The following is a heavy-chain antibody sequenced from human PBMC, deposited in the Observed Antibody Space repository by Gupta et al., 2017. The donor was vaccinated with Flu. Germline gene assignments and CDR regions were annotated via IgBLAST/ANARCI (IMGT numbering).Heavy chain of an antibody. CDR2: LFYSGTT. D-gene: IGHD5-12*01. Sequence: QGQLEESGPGLVKSSQTLYLSCTVSGASVTRGGSSLSWLRPHSGKGLECIGSLFYSGTTYYNPSLKGRVTISVDTSKNQFTLNLNSVTAADTAVYYCARAGQGVATVTEENWYFDLWGRGTLVTVSS. V-gene: IGHV4-31*03. J-gene: IGHJ2*01. CDR1: GASVTRGGSS. CDR3: ARAGQGVATVTEENWYFDL.